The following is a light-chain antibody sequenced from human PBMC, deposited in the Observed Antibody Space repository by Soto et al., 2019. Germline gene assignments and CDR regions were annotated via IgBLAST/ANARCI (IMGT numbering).Light chain of an antibody. Sequence: MTQSPSTLSVSLGERATITCRASQTVSSCLAWYQQKPGKAPKLLIYGASTLDSDIPARFSGSGSVTEFTLTISSLQSEDFAAYYCQQYDFWPRAFGQGTKVDIK. CDR3: QQYDFWPRA. CDR1: QTVSSC. CDR2: GAS. J-gene: IGKJ1*01. V-gene: IGKV3-15*01.